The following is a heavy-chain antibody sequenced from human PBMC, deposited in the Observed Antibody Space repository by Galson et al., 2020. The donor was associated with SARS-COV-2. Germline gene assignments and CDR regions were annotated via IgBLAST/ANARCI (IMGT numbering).Heavy chain of an antibody. CDR1: GGSFSGYL. Sequence: PGGSLRLSCAVYGGSFSGYLWSWIRQPPGKGLEWIGEINHSGGTNYNPSLKSRVTISADTSKNQFSLRLSSVTAADTAVYYCARGRTDISMIVVVITAASYYLDSWGQGNLVTVSS. J-gene: IGHJ4*02. CDR2: INHSGGT. CDR3: ARGRTDISMIVVVITAASYYLDS. D-gene: IGHD3-22*01. V-gene: IGHV4-34*01.